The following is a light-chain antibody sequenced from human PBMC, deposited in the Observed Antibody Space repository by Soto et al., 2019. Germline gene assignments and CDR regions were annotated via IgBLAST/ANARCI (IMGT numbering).Light chain of an antibody. CDR2: EVT. J-gene: IGLJ1*01. V-gene: IGLV2-14*01. CDR3: SSYSSASSRV. Sequence: QSVLTQPASVSGSPGQSITISCTGTSSDIGTYDYVSWYQQHPGKAPKLMIYEVTNLPSGVSNRFSGSKSGNTASLTISGLQAEDEADYYCSSYSSASSRVFGTGTKVTVL. CDR1: SSDIGTYDY.